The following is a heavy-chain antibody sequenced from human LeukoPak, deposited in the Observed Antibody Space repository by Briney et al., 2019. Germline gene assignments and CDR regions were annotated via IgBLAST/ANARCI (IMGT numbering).Heavy chain of an antibody. Sequence: SETLSLTCTVSGGSISSSSYCWGWIRQPPGKGLELIGSIYYSGSTYYNPSLKSRVTISVDTSKNQFSLKLSSVTAADTAVYYCARYRVVAATRWGQGTLVTVSS. CDR1: GGSISSSSYC. V-gene: IGHV4-39*01. CDR3: ARYRVVAATR. D-gene: IGHD2-15*01. CDR2: IYYSGST. J-gene: IGHJ4*02.